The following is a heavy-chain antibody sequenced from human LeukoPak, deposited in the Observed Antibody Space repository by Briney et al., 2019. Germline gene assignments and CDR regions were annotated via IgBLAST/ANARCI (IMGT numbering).Heavy chain of an antibody. Sequence: PSETLSLTCTVSGGPISSYYWSWIRQPPGKGLEWIGYIYYSGSTNYNPSLKSRVTISVDTSKNQFSLKLSSVTAADTAVYYCARGNGDYDEGNWFDPWGQGTLVTVSS. CDR1: GGPISSYY. D-gene: IGHD4-17*01. CDR2: IYYSGST. V-gene: IGHV4-59*08. CDR3: ARGNGDYDEGNWFDP. J-gene: IGHJ5*02.